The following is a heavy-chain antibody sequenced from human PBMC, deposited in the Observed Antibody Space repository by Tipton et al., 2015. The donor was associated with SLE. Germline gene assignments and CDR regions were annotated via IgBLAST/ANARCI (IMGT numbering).Heavy chain of an antibody. D-gene: IGHD7-27*01. CDR3: ARGPNWGLDDAFDI. Sequence: LRLSCTATGDSVTSSGYYWSWIRQHPGKGLEWIGFISYDGRTKYNPSLKSRVTISLDTSKTQFFLRLGSVTAADTAVYFCARGPNWGLDDAFDIWGQGTMVSVSS. J-gene: IGHJ3*02. CDR2: ISYDGRT. CDR1: GDSVTSSGYY. V-gene: IGHV4-31*03.